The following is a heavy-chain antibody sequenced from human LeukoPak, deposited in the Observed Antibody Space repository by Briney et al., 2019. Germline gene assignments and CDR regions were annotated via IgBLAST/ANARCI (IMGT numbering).Heavy chain of an antibody. CDR2: ISSSGNS. CDR1: GDSISDFY. Sequence: SETLSLTCTISGDSISDFYWTWIRQTPGKGLEWIGFISSSGNSNYSPSHESRVSFSLDTSKSQFSLSLKSVTAADTAVYYCARVFRGAVTSNWFDPWGQGILVTVSS. CDR3: ARVFRGAVTSNWFDP. V-gene: IGHV4-59*01. D-gene: IGHD3-3*01. J-gene: IGHJ5*02.